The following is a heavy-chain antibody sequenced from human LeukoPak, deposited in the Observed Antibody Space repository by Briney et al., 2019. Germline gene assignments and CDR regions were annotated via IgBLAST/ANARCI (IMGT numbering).Heavy chain of an antibody. CDR2: IKGDGSEK. Sequence: GGSLRLSCTASGFTIRSYWMSWVRQTPGKGLEWVANIKGDGSEKYYVDSVKGRFTISRDNAKNSLYLQMNSLRAEDTAVYYCARASSYYYASGSYLEGYWGQGTLVTVSS. D-gene: IGHD3-10*01. V-gene: IGHV3-7*04. J-gene: IGHJ4*02. CDR1: GFTIRSYW. CDR3: ARASSYYYASGSYLEGY.